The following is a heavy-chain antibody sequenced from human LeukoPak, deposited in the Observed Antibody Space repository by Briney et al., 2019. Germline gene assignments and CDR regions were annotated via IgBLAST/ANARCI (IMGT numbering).Heavy chain of an antibody. D-gene: IGHD1-26*01. CDR3: ARDIPIVGALDY. Sequence: GGSLRLSCAASGFSFSNSDMNWVRQAPGKGLEWVAVIWYDGSNKYYADSVKGRFTISRDNSKNTLYLQMNSLRAEDTAVYYCARDIPIVGALDYWGQGTLVTVSS. J-gene: IGHJ4*02. CDR2: IWYDGSNK. CDR1: GFSFSNSD. V-gene: IGHV3-33*08.